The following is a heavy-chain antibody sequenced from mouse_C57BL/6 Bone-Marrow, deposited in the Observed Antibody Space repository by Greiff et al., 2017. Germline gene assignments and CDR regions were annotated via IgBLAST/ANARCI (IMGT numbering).Heavy chain of an antibody. Sequence: EVMLVESEGGLVQPGSSMKLSCTASGFTFSDYYMAWVRQVPEKGLEWVANINYDGSSTYYLDSLKSRFIISRDNAKNILYLQMSSLKSEDTASYYCAREQYSYGSSYGYAMDYWGQGTSVTVSS. CDR1: GFTFSDYY. D-gene: IGHD1-1*01. V-gene: IGHV5-16*01. CDR2: INYDGSST. CDR3: AREQYSYGSSYGYAMDY. J-gene: IGHJ4*01.